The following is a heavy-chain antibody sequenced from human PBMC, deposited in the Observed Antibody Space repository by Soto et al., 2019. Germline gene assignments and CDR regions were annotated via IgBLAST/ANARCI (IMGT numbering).Heavy chain of an antibody. CDR2: INYSGST. Sequence: QVQLQESGPGLVKPSQTLSLTCTVSGGSISSGGYFWSWIRQHPGKGLGWIGDINYSGSTYSNPSLKRRVTLSVDTSKNQFSLKRSSVTAADTAVYYCAKDILLWFGELPPRAHDAFDIWGQGTMVTVSS. D-gene: IGHD3-10*01. J-gene: IGHJ3*02. V-gene: IGHV4-31*03. CDR3: AKDILLWFGELPPRAHDAFDI. CDR1: GGSISSGGYF.